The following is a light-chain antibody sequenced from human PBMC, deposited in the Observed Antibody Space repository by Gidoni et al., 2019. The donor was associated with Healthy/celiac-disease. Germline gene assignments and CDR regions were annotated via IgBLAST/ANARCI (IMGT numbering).Light chain of an antibody. CDR1: QSVSSY. CDR2: DAS. CDR3: QQRSNWPPPT. V-gene: IGKV3-11*01. J-gene: IGKJ4*01. Sequence: EMVLTQSPATLSLSPGERATLSCRASQSVSSYLAWYQQKPGQAPRLLIYDASNRATGIPARFSGSGSGTDFTLTISSLEPEDFAVYYCQQRSNWPPPTFGGGTKVEIK.